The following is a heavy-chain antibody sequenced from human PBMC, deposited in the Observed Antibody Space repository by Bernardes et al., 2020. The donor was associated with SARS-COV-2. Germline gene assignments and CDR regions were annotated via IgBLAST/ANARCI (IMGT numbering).Heavy chain of an antibody. CDR1: GASITTFY. Sequence: SETLSLTCAVSGASITTFYWSWVRQPPGRGLEWIGYIYDSGDTNYNPSLKSRVILSLDTSTNQVSLKLNSVTAADTAIYYCARATYSNSFPWLDPWGLGTLVTVSS. V-gene: IGHV4-4*09. D-gene: IGHD5-12*01. CDR2: IYDSGDT. CDR3: ARATYSNSFPWLDP. J-gene: IGHJ5*02.